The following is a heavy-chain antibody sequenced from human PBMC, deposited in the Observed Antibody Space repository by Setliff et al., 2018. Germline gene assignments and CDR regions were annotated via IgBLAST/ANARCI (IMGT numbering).Heavy chain of an antibody. V-gene: IGHV3-74*01. J-gene: IGHJ4*02. D-gene: IGHD1-26*01. CDR2: LDNDGSST. CDR3: VRDGAGAFDY. CDR1: GVTVSAYD. Sequence: GGSLRLSCAASGVTVSAYDMSWVRQAPGKGLEWVSLLDNDGSSTVYADSVKGRFTISRDNAKNTLYLQMDSLRAEDTATYYCVRDGAGAFDYWGPGTLVTVSS.